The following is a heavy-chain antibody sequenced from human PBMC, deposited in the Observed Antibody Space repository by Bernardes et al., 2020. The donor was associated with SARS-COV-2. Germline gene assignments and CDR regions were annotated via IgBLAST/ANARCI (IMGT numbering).Heavy chain of an antibody. V-gene: IGHV2-26*01. J-gene: IGHJ6*03. CDR3: ARMSFRYYDFWSGYSLDYYYYMDV. D-gene: IGHD3-3*01. Sequence: SGPTHVKPTETLTLTCTVSGFSLSNARMGVSWIRQPPGKALEWLAHIFSNDEKSYSTSLKSRLTISKDTSKSQVVLTMTNMDPVDTATYYCARMSFRYYDFWSGYSLDYYYYMDVWGKGTTVTVSS. CDR1: GFSLSNARMG. CDR2: IFSNDEK.